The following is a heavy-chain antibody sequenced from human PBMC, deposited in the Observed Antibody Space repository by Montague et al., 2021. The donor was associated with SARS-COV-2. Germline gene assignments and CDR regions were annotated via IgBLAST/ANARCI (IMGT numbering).Heavy chain of an antibody. V-gene: IGHV4-34*01. J-gene: IGHJ3*02. Sequence: SETLSLTCAVYGGSFSGYYWSWIRQPPGKGLEWIGEINHSGSTNYNPSLKSRVTISVDTSKNQFSLKLSSVTAADTAVYYCAREVRYYYDSSGPGAFDIWGQGTKVTVSS. CDR1: GGSFSGYY. CDR2: INHSGST. D-gene: IGHD3-22*01. CDR3: AREVRYYYDSSGPGAFDI.